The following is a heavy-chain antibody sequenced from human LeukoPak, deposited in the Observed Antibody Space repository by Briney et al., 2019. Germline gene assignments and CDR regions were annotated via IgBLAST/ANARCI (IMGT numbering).Heavy chain of an antibody. CDR1: GFTFSSYA. CDR3: AKDSTGVAATDY. Sequence: GGSLRLSCAASGFTFSSYAMTWVRRAPGQGLEWVSAISASGGNTYYADSVKGRFTISRDNSKYTLYLQINSLRAEGTAVYYCAKDSTGVAATDYWGQGTLVTVSS. V-gene: IGHV3-23*01. J-gene: IGHJ4*02. D-gene: IGHD6-19*01. CDR2: ISASGGNT.